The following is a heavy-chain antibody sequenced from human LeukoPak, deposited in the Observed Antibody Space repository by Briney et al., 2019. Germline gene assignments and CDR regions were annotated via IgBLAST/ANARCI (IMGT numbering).Heavy chain of an antibody. Sequence: SVKVSCKASGGTFSSYAISWVRQAPGQGLEWMGGIIPIFGTANYAQKFQDRVTITADESTSTAYMELSSLRSEDTAVYYCARAHDILTGYYPYYYYMDVWGKGTTVTVSS. CDR1: GGTFSSYA. V-gene: IGHV1-69*13. D-gene: IGHD3-9*01. CDR3: ARAHDILTGYYPYYYYMDV. CDR2: IIPIFGTA. J-gene: IGHJ6*03.